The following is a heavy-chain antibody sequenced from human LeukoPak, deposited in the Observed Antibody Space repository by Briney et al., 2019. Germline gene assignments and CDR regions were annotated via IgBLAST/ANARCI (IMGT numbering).Heavy chain of an antibody. CDR2: ISASGNII. J-gene: IGHJ4*02. D-gene: IGHD4/OR15-4a*01. Sequence: GGSLRLSCVASGFPFRDYYFSWVRQAPGQGLEWLSFISASGNIIHYEDSMKGRFTISRDDAKNSVFLQMDSLRTEDTALYYCARHMVITPFDSWGQGTLVTVSS. CDR1: GFPFRDYY. V-gene: IGHV3-11*01. CDR3: ARHMVITPFDS.